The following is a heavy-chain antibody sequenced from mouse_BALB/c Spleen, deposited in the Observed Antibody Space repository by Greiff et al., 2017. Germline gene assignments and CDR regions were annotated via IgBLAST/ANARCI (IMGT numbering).Heavy chain of an antibody. CDR2: ILPGSGST. V-gene: IGHV1-9*01. J-gene: IGHJ4*01. CDR3: ARGAARATYYYAMDY. Sequence: QVHVKQSGAELMKPGASVKISCKATGYTFSSYWIEWVKQRPGHGLEWIGEILPGSGSTNYNEKFKGKATFTADTSSNTAYMQLSSLTSEDSAVYYCARGAARATYYYAMDYWGQGTSVTVSS. D-gene: IGHD3-1*01. CDR1: GYTFSSYW.